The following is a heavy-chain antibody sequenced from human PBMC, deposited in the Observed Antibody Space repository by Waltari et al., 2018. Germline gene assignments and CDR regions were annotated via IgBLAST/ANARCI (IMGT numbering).Heavy chain of an antibody. CDR2: ISYDGSNK. J-gene: IGHJ3*02. D-gene: IGHD2-2*03. V-gene: IGHV3-30-3*01. CDR1: GFTFSSYA. Sequence: QVQLVESGGGVVQPGRSLRLSCAASGFTFSSYAMHWVRQAPGKGLEWVAVISYDGSNKYYADSVKGRFTISRDNSKNTLYLQMNSLRAEDTAVYYCARDLMDRWGAFDIWGKGQWSPSLQ. CDR3: ARDLMDRWGAFDI.